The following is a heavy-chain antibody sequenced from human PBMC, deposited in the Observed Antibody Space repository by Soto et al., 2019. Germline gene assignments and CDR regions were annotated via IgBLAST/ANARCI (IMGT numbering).Heavy chain of an antibody. CDR1: GFTFSSYG. V-gene: IGHV3-30*03. J-gene: IGHJ4*02. CDR2: ISYDGSNK. Sequence: PGGSLRLSCAASGFTFSSYGMHWVRQAPGKGLEWVAVISYDGSNKYYADSVKGRFTISRDNSKNTLYLQMNSLRAEDTAVYYCARDNPLAVPGKGGHFDYWGQGALVTVSS. D-gene: IGHD6-19*01. CDR3: ARDNPLAVPGKGGHFDY.